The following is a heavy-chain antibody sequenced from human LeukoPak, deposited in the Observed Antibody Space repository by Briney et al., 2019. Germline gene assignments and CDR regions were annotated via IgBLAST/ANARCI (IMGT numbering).Heavy chain of an antibody. CDR1: GGSISNYY. CDR3: VRDLRGYSSSWTNY. J-gene: IGHJ4*02. CDR2: IYYSGST. Sequence: TPSETLSLTCTVSGGSISNYYWSWIRQPPGKGLEWIGYIYYSGSTYYTPSLKSRVNISLDTSKNQFSLRLSSVTAADTAIYYCVRDLRGYSSSWTNYWGQGTLVTVSS. V-gene: IGHV4-59*12. D-gene: IGHD6-13*01.